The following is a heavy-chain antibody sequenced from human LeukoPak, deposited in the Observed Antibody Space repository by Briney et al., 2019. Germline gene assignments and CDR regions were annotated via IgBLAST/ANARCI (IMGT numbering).Heavy chain of an antibody. Sequence: SETLSLTCAVYDGSFSGYYWSWIRQPPGKGLEWIGEINHSGSTNYNPSLKSRVTISVDTSKNQFSLKLSSVTAADTAVYCCAGSYKTGNVEIDYWGQGTLVTVSS. J-gene: IGHJ4*02. CDR3: AGSYKTGNVEIDY. CDR1: DGSFSGYY. V-gene: IGHV4-34*01. D-gene: IGHD1-26*01. CDR2: INHSGST.